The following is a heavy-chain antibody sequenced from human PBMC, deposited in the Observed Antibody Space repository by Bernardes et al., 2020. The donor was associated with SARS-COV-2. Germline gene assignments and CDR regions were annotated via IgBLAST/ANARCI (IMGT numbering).Heavy chain of an antibody. CDR1: GYTFTFYF. D-gene: IGHD6-25*01. J-gene: IGHJ5*02. V-gene: IGHV1-46*03. CDR2: INPSVGST. Sequence: ASVKVSCKASGYTFTFYFMHWVRQAPGQGLEWMGMINPSVGSTTYAQKFQGRVTMTRDTSTSTVYMELISLRSDDTAVYFCARGTAGLTDDPWGQGTLVTVSS. CDR3: ARGTAGLTDDP.